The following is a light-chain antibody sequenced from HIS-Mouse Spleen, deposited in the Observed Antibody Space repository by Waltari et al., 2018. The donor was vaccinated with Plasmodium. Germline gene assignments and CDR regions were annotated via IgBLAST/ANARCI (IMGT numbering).Light chain of an antibody. CDR3: QQYNNWSFT. CDR1: QSVSSN. CDR2: GAS. J-gene: IGKJ3*01. V-gene: IGKV3-15*01. Sequence: EIVMTQSPATLSVSPGQRATPSCRPSQSVSSNLAWYQQKPGQAPRRLIYGASTRATGIPARFSGSGSGTEFTLTISSLQSEDFAVYYCQQYNNWSFTFGPGTKVDI.